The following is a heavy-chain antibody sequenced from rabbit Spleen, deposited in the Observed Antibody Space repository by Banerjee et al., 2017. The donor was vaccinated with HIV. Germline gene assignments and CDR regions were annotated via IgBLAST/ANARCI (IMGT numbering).Heavy chain of an antibody. Sequence: QSLEESGGGLVQPGASLTLTCKASGIDFSNYNFMCWVRQAPGKGLEWIACIDTGSRDFTYYASWAKGRFTISKTSSTTVTLQMTSLTVADTATYFCVRDQAGDADFGPYCLNLWGQGTLVTVS. CDR1: GIDFSNYNF. CDR3: VRDQAGDADFGPYCLNL. V-gene: IGHV1S40*01. D-gene: IGHD6-1*01. CDR2: IDTGSRDFT. J-gene: IGHJ4*01.